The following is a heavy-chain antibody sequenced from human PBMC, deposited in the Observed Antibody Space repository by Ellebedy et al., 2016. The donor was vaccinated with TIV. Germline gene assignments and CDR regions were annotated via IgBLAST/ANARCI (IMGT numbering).Heavy chain of an antibody. V-gene: IGHV1-69*13. CDR1: RGTFSSYA. CDR3: ARDPYYDSSGYYDLGVAFDI. J-gene: IGHJ3*02. D-gene: IGHD3-22*01. Sequence: SVKVSXKASRGTFSSYAISWVRQAPGQGLEWMGGIIPIFGTANYAQKFQGRVTITADESTSTAYMELSSLRSEDTAVYYCARDPYYDSSGYYDLGVAFDIWGQGTMVTVSS. CDR2: IIPIFGTA.